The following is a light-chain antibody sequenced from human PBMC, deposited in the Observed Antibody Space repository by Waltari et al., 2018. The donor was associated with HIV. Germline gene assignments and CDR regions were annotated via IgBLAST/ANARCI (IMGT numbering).Light chain of an antibody. CDR3: VAWNDSLGGGV. CDR1: TPNPGSNF. V-gene: IGLV1-47*01. Sequence: VLTPPPSASGPPGQRVTISCSGSTPNPGSNFVFRYQHLPGTAPKRLIQRNNRRPSGGPDRFSGSTSGTSASLAIIGRRAEDEADYYCVAWNDSLGGGVFGGGTKGAVL. CDR2: RNN. J-gene: IGLJ2*01.